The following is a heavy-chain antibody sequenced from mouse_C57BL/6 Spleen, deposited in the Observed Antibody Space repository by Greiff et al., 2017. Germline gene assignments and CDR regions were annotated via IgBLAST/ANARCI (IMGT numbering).Heavy chain of an antibody. D-gene: IGHD1-1*01. Sequence: VQLKESGGGLVKPGGSLKLSCAASGFTFSSYAMSWVRQTPEKRLEWVATISDGGSYTYYPDNVKGRFTISRDNAKNNLYLQMSHLKSEDTAMYYCAREHYYGSSLRDAMDYWGQGTSVTVSS. CDR2: ISDGGSYT. CDR3: AREHYYGSSLRDAMDY. J-gene: IGHJ4*01. V-gene: IGHV5-4*01. CDR1: GFTFSSYA.